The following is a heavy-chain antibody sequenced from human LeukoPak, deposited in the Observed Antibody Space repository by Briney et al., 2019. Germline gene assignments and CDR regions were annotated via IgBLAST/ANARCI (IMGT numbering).Heavy chain of an antibody. D-gene: IGHD3-22*01. CDR1: GGSISSYY. CDR3: ARGYYYDGSGSNWFDP. V-gene: IGHV4-59*12. Sequence: SETLSLTCTVSGGSISSYYWSWIRQPPGKGLEWIGYIYHSGSTYYNPSLKSRVTISVDRSKNQFSLKLSSVTAADTAVYYCARGYYYDGSGSNWFDPWGQGTLVTVS. CDR2: IYHSGST. J-gene: IGHJ5*02.